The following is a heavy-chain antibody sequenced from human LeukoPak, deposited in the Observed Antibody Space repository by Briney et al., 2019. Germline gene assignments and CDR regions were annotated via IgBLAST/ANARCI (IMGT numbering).Heavy chain of an antibody. J-gene: IGHJ4*02. D-gene: IGHD5-24*01. CDR3: ARLGSGYNFDY. CDR2: LYYTGSA. CDR1: GYSISSGFY. V-gene: IGHV4-38-2*01. Sequence: PSETLSLTCGVSGYSISSGFYWGWIRQPPGKGLQWIGSLYYTGSAEYNPSLKSRLTMSMDKSKNQFSLKLNSVTAADTAVYYCARLGSGYNFDYWGQGTLVTVSS.